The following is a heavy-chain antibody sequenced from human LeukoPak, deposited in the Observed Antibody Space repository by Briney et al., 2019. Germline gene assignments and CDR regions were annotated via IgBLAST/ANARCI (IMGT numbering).Heavy chain of an antibody. Sequence: PSETLSLTCTVSGGSISSYYWSWIRQPPGKGLEWIGEINHSGSTNYNPSLKSRVTISVDTSKNQFSLKLSSVTAADTAVYYCARGLSSGLFDYWGQGTLVTVSS. V-gene: IGHV4-34*01. CDR1: GGSISSYY. D-gene: IGHD3-22*01. CDR2: INHSGST. J-gene: IGHJ4*02. CDR3: ARGLSSGLFDY.